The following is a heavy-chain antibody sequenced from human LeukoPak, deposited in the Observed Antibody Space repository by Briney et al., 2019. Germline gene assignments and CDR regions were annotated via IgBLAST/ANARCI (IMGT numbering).Heavy chain of an antibody. CDR2: IKQDGSEK. CDR1: GFTFSSYW. V-gene: IGHV3-7*01. J-gene: IGHJ4*02. CDR3: ARDAQWLNLWGGFDY. D-gene: IGHD6-19*01. Sequence: PGGSLRLSCAASGFTFSSYWMSWVRQAPGKGLEWVANIKQDGSEKYYVDSVKGRFTISRDNAKNSLYLQMNSLRAEDTAVYYCARDAQWLNLWGGFDYWGQGTLVTVSS.